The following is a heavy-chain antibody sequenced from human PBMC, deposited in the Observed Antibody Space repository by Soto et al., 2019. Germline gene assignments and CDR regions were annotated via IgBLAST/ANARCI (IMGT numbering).Heavy chain of an antibody. CDR3: TTDNSGGMDV. CDR1: GLTFSNAW. V-gene: IGHV3-15*01. D-gene: IGHD1-1*01. CDR2: IKRKTDGGTT. Sequence: EVQLVESGGGLVKPGGSLRLSCAASGLTFSNAWMSWVRQAPGKGLEWVGRIKRKTDGGTTDYVAPVKGRFTISRDDSKHTLYLQMDSLRTEDTAVYYCTTDNSGGMDVWGQGTTVTVSS. J-gene: IGHJ6*02.